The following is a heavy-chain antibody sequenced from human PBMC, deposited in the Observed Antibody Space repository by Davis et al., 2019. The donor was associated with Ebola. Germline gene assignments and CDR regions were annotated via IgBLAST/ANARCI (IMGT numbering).Heavy chain of an antibody. CDR1: GFTFSSYA. V-gene: IGHV3-23*01. J-gene: IGHJ5*02. Sequence: GESLKISCAASGFTFSSYAMSWVRQAPGKGLEWVSVISGSGDTTYYADSVKGRFTISRDNAKNSLYLQMNSLRDEDTAVYYCAKDVNGRWFDPWGQGTPVTVSS. CDR3: AKDVNGRWFDP. CDR2: ISGSGDTT. D-gene: IGHD1-1*01.